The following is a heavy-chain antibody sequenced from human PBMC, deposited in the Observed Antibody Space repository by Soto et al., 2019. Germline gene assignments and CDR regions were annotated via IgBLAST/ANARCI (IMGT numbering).Heavy chain of an antibody. CDR3: VNDFGDYKFDY. Sequence: QVQLVESGGGVVQPGGSLRLSCAASGFTLSACSMHWVRQAPGKRLEWVAVTWNDGSHKYYGDSVNGRFTISSDNFKNALYLQMSSLRADDTAFYYCVNDFGDYKFDYWGLGTLVTVSS. D-gene: IGHD4-17*01. CDR1: GFTLSACS. CDR2: TWNDGSHK. J-gene: IGHJ4*02. V-gene: IGHV3-33*06.